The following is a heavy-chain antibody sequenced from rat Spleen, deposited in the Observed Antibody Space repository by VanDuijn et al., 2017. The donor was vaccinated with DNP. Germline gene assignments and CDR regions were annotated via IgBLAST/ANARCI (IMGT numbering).Heavy chain of an antibody. J-gene: IGHJ2*01. CDR3: ARHYGHNGFDY. CDR2: IHKDSSAI. V-gene: IGHV4-2*01. D-gene: IGHD1-11*01. CDR1: GFNFNNYW. Sequence: EVKLVESGGGLVQPGRSLKLSCVASGFNFNNYWMGWVRQAPGKGLEWIGEIHKDSSAINYTTSLKDKLTISRDNAQNTLYLQMSKLGSEDTAIYSCARHYGHNGFDYWGQGVMVTVSS.